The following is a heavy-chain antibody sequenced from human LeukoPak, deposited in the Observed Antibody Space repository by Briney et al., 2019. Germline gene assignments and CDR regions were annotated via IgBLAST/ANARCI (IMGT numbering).Heavy chain of an antibody. CDR2: ISSSSSTI. CDR1: GFTFSSYS. J-gene: IGHJ4*02. CDR3: ARDRKRDCSSTSCPRGAGY. D-gene: IGHD2-2*01. Sequence: PGGSLRLSCAASGFTFSSYSMNWVRQAPGKGLEWVSYISSSSSTIYYADSVKGRFTISRDNAKNSLYLQMNSLRAEDTAVYYCARDRKRDCSSTSCPRGAGYWGQGTLVTVSS. V-gene: IGHV3-48*01.